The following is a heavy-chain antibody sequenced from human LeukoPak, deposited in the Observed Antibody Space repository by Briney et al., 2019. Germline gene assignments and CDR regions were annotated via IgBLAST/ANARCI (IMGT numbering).Heavy chain of an antibody. Sequence: PSETLSLTCTVSGGSISSSSYYWGWIRQPPGKGLEWIGEINHSGSTNYNPSLKSRVTISVDTSKNQFSLKLSSVTAADTAVYYCAREIRGGSYYGFWSNFDYWGQGTLVTVSS. V-gene: IGHV4-39*07. CDR3: AREIRGGSYYGFWSNFDY. J-gene: IGHJ4*02. CDR2: INHSGST. CDR1: GGSISSSSYY. D-gene: IGHD1-26*01.